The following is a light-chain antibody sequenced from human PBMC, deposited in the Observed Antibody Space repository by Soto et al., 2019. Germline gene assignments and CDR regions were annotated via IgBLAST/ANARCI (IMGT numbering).Light chain of an antibody. CDR3: SSYSSTMTNV. CDR2: AVV. V-gene: IGLV2-14*03. Sequence: QSVLTQPASVSGSPGQSITISCTGTSSDAGAFNSVSWYQLRPGTAPKLTLYAVVDRPSGASHRFSGSESGDTASLTVSGLLAADEVYYFCSSYSSTMTNVFGSGSKGSVL. J-gene: IGLJ1*01. CDR1: SSDAGAFNS.